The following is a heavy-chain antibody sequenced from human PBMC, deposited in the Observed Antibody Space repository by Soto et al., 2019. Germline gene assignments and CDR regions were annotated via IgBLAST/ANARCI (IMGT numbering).Heavy chain of an antibody. V-gene: IGHV2-5*02. Sequence: QITLKEAGPPLVKPTQTLTLTCTFSGFSLITSGVGVGWIRQPPGKALEWLALIYWDDDKGYSTSLKSRLTTTKDTSKYQVVLTMTNMDPADTATYYCAHPMAPRTFGYWGQGTLVTVSS. CDR1: GFSLITSGVG. J-gene: IGHJ4*02. D-gene: IGHD1-7*01. CDR2: IYWDDDK. CDR3: AHPMAPRTFGY.